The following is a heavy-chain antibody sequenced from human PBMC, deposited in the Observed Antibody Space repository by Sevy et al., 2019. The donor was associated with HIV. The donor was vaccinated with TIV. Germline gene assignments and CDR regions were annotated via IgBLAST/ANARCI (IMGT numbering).Heavy chain of an antibody. CDR2: IRNDPDGGTT. V-gene: IGHV3-15*01. Sequence: GESLKISCTASGFTFRNAWMTWVRQVPGKGLEWVGRIRNDPDGGTTDYAAPVRGRFTISRDDSKNTMYLKMNSLKSEETAVYYCSTDIVVQSGYSYDFSTFNPDLPHNSGADVWGQGTTVTVSS. D-gene: IGHD5-12*01. CDR1: GFTFRNAW. J-gene: IGHJ6*02. CDR3: STDIVVQSGYSYDFSTFNPDLPHNSGADV.